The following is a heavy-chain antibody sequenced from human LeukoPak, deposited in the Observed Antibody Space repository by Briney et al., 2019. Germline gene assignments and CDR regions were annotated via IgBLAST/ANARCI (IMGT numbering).Heavy chain of an antibody. Sequence: SETLSLTCAVYGGSFSGYYWSWIRQPPGKGLEWIGEINHSGSTNYNPSLKSRVTISVDTSKNQFSLKLSSVTAADTAVYYCARRVGQNFERPGDDAFDIWGQGTMVTVSS. V-gene: IGHV4-34*01. CDR3: ARRVGQNFERPGDDAFDI. J-gene: IGHJ3*02. CDR2: INHSGST. D-gene: IGHD3-16*01. CDR1: GGSFSGYY.